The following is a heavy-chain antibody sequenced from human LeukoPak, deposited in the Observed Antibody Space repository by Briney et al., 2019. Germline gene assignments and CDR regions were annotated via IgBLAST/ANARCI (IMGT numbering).Heavy chain of an antibody. Sequence: SETLSLNCAGYGGSFSGYYWSWIRHAPGKGLEWIGEINHSGSTNYKQFLNSRVTIAVDSSRDPFFVKLSFVTAADTAVYYCARGRRSRSTSNYYYYYMHVWGKGTTVTVPS. CDR2: INHSGST. J-gene: IGHJ6*03. CDR3: ARGRRSRSTSNYYYYYMHV. D-gene: IGHD2-2*01. V-gene: IGHV4-34*01. CDR1: GGSFSGYY.